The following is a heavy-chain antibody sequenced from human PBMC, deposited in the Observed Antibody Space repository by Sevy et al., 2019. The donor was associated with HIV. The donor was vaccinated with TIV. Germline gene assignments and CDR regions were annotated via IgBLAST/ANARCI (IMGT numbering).Heavy chain of an antibody. Sequence: GGSLRLSCAASGFTFSSYDMHWVRQATGKGLEWVSAIGTAGDTYYPGSVKGRFTISRENAKNSLYLQMNSLRAGDTAVYYCARAGYYDSSGYYRGGSYAFDIWGQGTMVTVSS. CDR3: ARAGYYDSSGYYRGGSYAFDI. D-gene: IGHD3-22*01. CDR2: IGTAGDT. J-gene: IGHJ3*02. CDR1: GFTFSSYD. V-gene: IGHV3-13*01.